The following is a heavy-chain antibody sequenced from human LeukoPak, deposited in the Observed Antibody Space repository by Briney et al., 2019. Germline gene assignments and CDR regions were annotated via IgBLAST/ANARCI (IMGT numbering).Heavy chain of an antibody. CDR3: ARAKGLTGISNY. CDR2: INPNSGGT. J-gene: IGHJ4*02. CDR1: GYTFTGYY. D-gene: IGHD7-27*01. V-gene: IGHV1-2*02. Sequence: ASVKVSCKASGYTFTGYYMHWVRQAPGQGLEWMGWINPNSGGTNYAQKFQGRVTMTRDTSISTAYMELSSLRAEDTAVYYCARAKGLTGISNYWGQGTLVTVSS.